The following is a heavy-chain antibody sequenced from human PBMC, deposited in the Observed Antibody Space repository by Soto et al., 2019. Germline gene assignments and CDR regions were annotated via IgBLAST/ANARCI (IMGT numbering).Heavy chain of an antibody. V-gene: IGHV1-2*02. CDR2: INPNSGGT. Sequence: GASVKVSCKASGYTFSGFYMHWVRQAPGHGLEWMGWINPNSGGTKHVQKFQGRVTMTRDQSISTAYLELSRLRSDDTAVDYCARGGGIAAPGPNWFDPWGQGTLVTVSS. D-gene: IGHD6-13*01. CDR3: ARGGGIAAPGPNWFDP. CDR1: GYTFSGFY. J-gene: IGHJ5*02.